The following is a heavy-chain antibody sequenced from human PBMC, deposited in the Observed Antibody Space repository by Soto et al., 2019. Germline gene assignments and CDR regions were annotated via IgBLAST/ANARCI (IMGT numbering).Heavy chain of an antibody. CDR1: GFTFSSYA. V-gene: IGHV3-23*01. CDR2: ISGSGDST. J-gene: IGHJ6*02. CDR3: AKEAMMGYGYYYGMDV. D-gene: IGHD1-1*01. Sequence: GGSLRLSCAASGFTFSSYAMSWVRQAPGKGLEWVSAISGSGDSTYYADSVKGRFTISRDNSKNTLYLQMNSLRAEDTAVYYCAKEAMMGYGYYYGMDVWGQGTTVTVSS.